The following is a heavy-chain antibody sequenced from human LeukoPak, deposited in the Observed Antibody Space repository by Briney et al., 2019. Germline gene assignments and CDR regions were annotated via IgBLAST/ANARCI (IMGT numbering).Heavy chain of an antibody. CDR1: GFTFSNYA. V-gene: IGHV3-23*01. Sequence: GGSLRLSCVASGFTFSNYAMSWVRQAPGKGLEWVSAITGSGTNRYYADSLKGRFTTSRDNSKKTVFLQMNSLRHEDTAIYYCVIWGDYDVLTGYYVPDYGGQGTLLTVAS. CDR3: VIWGDYDVLTGYYVPDY. CDR2: ITGSGTNR. D-gene: IGHD3-9*01. J-gene: IGHJ4*02.